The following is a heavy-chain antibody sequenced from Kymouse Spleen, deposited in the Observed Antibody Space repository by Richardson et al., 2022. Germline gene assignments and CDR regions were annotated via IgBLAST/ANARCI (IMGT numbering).Heavy chain of an antibody. CDR2: ISGSGGST. CDR1: GFTFSSYA. D-gene: IGHD1-7*01. J-gene: IGHJ6*02. V-gene: IGHV3-23*04. Sequence: EVQLVESGGGLVQPGGSLRLSCAASGFTFSSYAMSWVRQAPGKGLEWVSAISGSGGSTYYADSVKGRFTISRDNSKNTLYLQMNSLRAEDTAVYYCAKGVTGTTHYYYGMDVWGQGTTVTVSS. CDR3: AKGVTGTTHYYYGMDV.